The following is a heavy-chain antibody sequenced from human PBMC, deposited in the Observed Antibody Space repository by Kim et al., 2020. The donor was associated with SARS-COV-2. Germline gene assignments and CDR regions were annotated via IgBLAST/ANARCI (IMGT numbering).Heavy chain of an antibody. V-gene: IGHV1-2*02. CDR1: GYNFNDHY. J-gene: IGHJ4*02. Sequence: ASVKVSCKASGYNFNDHYIHWVRQAPGQGLEWMGWINPNGGETKYAEKFHERVSMTRDTSINTAYVELYRLTFDDTDVYYCARDSDPDYWGQGTLVTVSS. CDR3: ARDSDPDY. CDR2: INPNGGET.